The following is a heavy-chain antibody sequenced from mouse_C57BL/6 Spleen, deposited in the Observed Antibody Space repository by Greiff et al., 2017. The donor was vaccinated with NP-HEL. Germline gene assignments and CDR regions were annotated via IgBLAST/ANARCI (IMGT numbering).Heavy chain of an antibody. CDR1: GYTFTDYE. J-gene: IGHJ3*01. D-gene: IGHD2-4*01. CDR3: TRSGPYDYDWFAY. V-gene: IGHV1-15*01. CDR2: IDPETGGT. Sequence: QVQLQQSGAELVRPGASVTLSCKASGYTFTDYEMHWVKQTPVHGLEWIGAIDPETGGTAYNQKFKGKAILTADKSSSTAYMELRSLTSEDSAVYYCTRSGPYDYDWFAYWGQGTLVTVSA.